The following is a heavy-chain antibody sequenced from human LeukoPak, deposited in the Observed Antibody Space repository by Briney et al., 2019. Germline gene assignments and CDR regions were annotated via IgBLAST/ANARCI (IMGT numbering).Heavy chain of an antibody. CDR2: ISNISTYI. Sequence: PGGSLRLSCAASGFTFSGYTMTWVRQAPGKGLEWVSSISNISTYIYYADSVKGRFTISRDNVQNSLYLQMNSLRAEDTALYYCAKETVARPPSAGMDVWGQGTTVTVSS. V-gene: IGHV3-21*04. CDR3: AKETVARPPSAGMDV. CDR1: GFTFSGYT. J-gene: IGHJ6*02. D-gene: IGHD2-21*01.